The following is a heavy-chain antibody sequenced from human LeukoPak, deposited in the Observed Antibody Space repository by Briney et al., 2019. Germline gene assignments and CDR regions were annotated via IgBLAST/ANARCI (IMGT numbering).Heavy chain of an antibody. CDR3: AKNRVIYCSGGSCYSDDY. V-gene: IGHV3-23*01. J-gene: IGHJ4*02. CDR2: ISGSGGST. CDR1: GFTFSSHA. Sequence: GGSLRLSCAASGFTFSSHATSWVRQAPGKGLEWVSAISGSGGSTYYADSVKGRFTISRDNSKNTLYLQMNSLRAEDTAVYYCAKNRVIYCSGGSCYSDDYWGQGTLVTVSS. D-gene: IGHD2-15*01.